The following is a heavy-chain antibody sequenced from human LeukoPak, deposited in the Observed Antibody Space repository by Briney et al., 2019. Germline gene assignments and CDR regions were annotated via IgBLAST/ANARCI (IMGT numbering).Heavy chain of an antibody. J-gene: IGHJ4*02. CDR3: ARDGSYYDGSGYLDY. Sequence: KSSETLSLTCTVSGGSISSASYYWSWIRQPAGKGLEWIGRIYTSGSTNYNPSLKSRVTMSVDTSKNQFSLKLSSVTAADTAVYYCARDGSYYDGSGYLDYWGQGTLVTVSS. D-gene: IGHD3-22*01. V-gene: IGHV4-61*02. CDR2: IYTSGST. CDR1: GGSISSASYY.